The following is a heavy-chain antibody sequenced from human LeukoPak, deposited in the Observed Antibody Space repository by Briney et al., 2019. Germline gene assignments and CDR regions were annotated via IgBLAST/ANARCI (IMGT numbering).Heavy chain of an antibody. J-gene: IGHJ4*02. CDR2: ISSSSSYI. CDR3: TRDGTNGVWAPNHLDY. D-gene: IGHD2-8*01. V-gene: IGHV3-21*01. Sequence: GGSLRLSCAASGFTFSSYSMNWVRQAPGKGLEWVSSISSSSSYIYYADSVKGRFTISRDNAKNSLYLQMNSLRAEDTAVYYCTRDGTNGVWAPNHLDYWGQGTLVTVSS. CDR1: GFTFSSYS.